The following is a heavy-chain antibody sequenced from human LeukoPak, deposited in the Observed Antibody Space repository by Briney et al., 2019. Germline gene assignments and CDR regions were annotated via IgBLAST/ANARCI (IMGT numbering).Heavy chain of an antibody. J-gene: IGHJ4*02. Sequence: GGSLRLSCAASGFTFSSYAMHWVRQAPGKGLEWVAVISYDGSNKYYADSVKGRFTISRDNSKNTLYLQMNSLRAEDTAVYYCARDQNLEKRDILIPSDYWGQGTLVTVSS. V-gene: IGHV3-30-3*01. CDR1: GFTFSSYA. CDR2: ISYDGSNK. CDR3: ARDQNLEKRDILIPSDY. D-gene: IGHD3-9*01.